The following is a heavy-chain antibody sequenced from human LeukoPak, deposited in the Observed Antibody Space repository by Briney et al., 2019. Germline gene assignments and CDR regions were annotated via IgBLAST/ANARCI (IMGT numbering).Heavy chain of an antibody. CDR3: ARGIAAASPDQFDY. Sequence: WASVKVSCKASGYTFTSYAMNWVRQAPGQGLEWMGWINTNTGNPTYAQGFTGRFVFSLDTSVSTAYLQISSLKAEDTAVYYCARGIAAASPDQFDYWGQGTLVTVSS. CDR1: GYTFTSYA. D-gene: IGHD6-13*01. V-gene: IGHV7-4-1*02. J-gene: IGHJ4*02. CDR2: INTNTGNP.